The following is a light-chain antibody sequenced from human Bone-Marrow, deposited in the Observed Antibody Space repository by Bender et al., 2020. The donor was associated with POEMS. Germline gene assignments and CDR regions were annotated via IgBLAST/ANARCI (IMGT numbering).Light chain of an antibody. V-gene: IGLV2-23*02. CDR3: CSYAGSSRV. J-gene: IGLJ3*02. Sequence: QSALTQPASVSGSLGQSITISCSGTSSDIGKYNLVSWYQQHPGKAPKLLIFDVTQRPSGVSGRFSGSKSGNTASLTISGLQAEDEADYYCCSYAGSSRVFGGGTKLTVL. CDR2: DVT. CDR1: SSDIGKYNL.